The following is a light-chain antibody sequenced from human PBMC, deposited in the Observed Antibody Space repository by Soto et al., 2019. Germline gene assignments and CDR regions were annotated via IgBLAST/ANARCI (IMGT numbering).Light chain of an antibody. CDR1: SSDVGGYNY. V-gene: IGLV2-14*01. Sequence: QSALTQPASVSGSPGQSITISCTGTSSDVGGYNYVSWYQQHPGKAPKLMIYEVSNRPSGVSNRFSGSKSGNTASLTISGIQAEDEADYYCSSYTSSSTPVFGGGTKVTVL. J-gene: IGLJ2*01. CDR2: EVS. CDR3: SSYTSSSTPV.